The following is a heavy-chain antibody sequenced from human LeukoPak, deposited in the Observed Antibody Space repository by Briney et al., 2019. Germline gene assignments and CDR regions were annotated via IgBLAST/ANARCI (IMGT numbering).Heavy chain of an antibody. Sequence: GGSLRLSCAASGFTFSSYAMSWVRQAPGKGLEWVSAISGSGGSTYYADSVKGRFTISRDNSKNTLYLQMNSLRAEDTAVYYCAKYVIYDRGGGDFDYWGQGTLVAVSS. D-gene: IGHD3-22*01. CDR2: ISGSGGST. J-gene: IGHJ4*02. V-gene: IGHV3-23*01. CDR1: GFTFSSYA. CDR3: AKYVIYDRGGGDFDY.